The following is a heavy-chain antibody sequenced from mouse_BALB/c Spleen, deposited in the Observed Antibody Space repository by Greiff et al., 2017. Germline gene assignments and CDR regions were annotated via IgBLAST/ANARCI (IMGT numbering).Heavy chain of an antibody. J-gene: IGHJ2*01. D-gene: IGHD1-1*01. Sequence: EVMLVESGGDLVKPGGSLKLSCAASGFTFSSYGMSWVRQTPDKRLEWVATISSGGSYTYYPDSVKGRFTISRDNAKNTRYLQMSSLKSEDTAMYYCARQGTTVVATERYFDYWGQGTTLTVSS. CDR3: ARQGTTVVATERYFDY. CDR2: ISSGGSYT. V-gene: IGHV5-6*01. CDR1: GFTFSSYG.